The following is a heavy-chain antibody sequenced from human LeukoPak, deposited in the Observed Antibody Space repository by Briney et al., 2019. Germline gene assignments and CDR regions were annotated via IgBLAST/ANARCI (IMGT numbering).Heavy chain of an antibody. Sequence: GGSLRLSCAASGFTFDDYAMHWVRQAPGKGLEWVSGISWNSGSIGYADSVKGRFTISRDNAKNSLYLQMNSLRAEDTALYYCAKVQDRGDLWSGYYTPTGAFDIWGQGTMVTVSS. CDR1: GFTFDDYA. CDR2: ISWNSGSI. V-gene: IGHV3-9*01. CDR3: AKVQDRGDLWSGYYTPTGAFDI. D-gene: IGHD3-3*01. J-gene: IGHJ3*02.